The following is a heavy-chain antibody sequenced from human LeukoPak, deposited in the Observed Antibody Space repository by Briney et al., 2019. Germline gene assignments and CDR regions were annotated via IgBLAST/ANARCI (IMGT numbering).Heavy chain of an antibody. CDR1: GFSFDDYV. CDR3: ARDSRSGSYSYYYMDV. V-gene: IGHV3-9*01. CDR2: ISGSSNSV. D-gene: IGHD3-10*01. Sequence: GGALRLSCVASGFSFDDYVMYWVRQAPGKGLEWVSFISGSSNSVAYADSVRGRFTISRDKDKNSLYLQMNSLRAEDTDLYYCARDSRSGSYSYYYMDVWGIGTTVTVSS. J-gene: IGHJ6*03.